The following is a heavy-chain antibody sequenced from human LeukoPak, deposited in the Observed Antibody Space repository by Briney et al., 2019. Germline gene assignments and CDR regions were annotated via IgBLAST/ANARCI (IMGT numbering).Heavy chain of an antibody. V-gene: IGHV1-8*01. CDR2: MNPNNGNT. CDR3: VRDGEGVAISVNYWFDP. Sequence: EASVKVSCKASGFTFTSYDINWVRQASGQGLEWMGWMNPNNGNTGYAQKFQGRVTMTRDTSISTAYMELRGLRSEDTAVYYCVRDGEGVAISVNYWFDPWGQGTLVTASS. J-gene: IGHJ5*02. CDR1: GFTFTSYD. D-gene: IGHD3-10*01.